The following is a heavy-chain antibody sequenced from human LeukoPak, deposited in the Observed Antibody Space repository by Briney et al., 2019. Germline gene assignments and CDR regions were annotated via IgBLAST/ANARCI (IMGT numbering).Heavy chain of an antibody. Sequence: PGGSLRLSCAASGFTFSNYFMHWVRQVPGKGLEWVASVSQDESIELYADSVKGRFTISRDNSKNTLYLQMNSLRAEDTAMYYCARGPYGVEVWGQGTLVTVSS. CDR2: VSQDESIE. CDR1: GFTFSNYF. V-gene: IGHV3-30-3*01. D-gene: IGHD4-17*01. CDR3: ARGPYGVEV. J-gene: IGHJ4*02.